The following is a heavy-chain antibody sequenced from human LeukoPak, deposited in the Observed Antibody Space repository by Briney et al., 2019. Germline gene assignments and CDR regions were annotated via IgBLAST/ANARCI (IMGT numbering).Heavy chain of an antibody. CDR1: GFTFNTYA. V-gene: IGHV3-23*01. Sequence: PGGSLRLSCAASGFTFNTYAMSWVRQAPAKGLEWVSTISSSGGNTYYADSVKGRFTVSRDNSKNTLYLQLDSLRAEDTAVYYCAKGASNDDWGQGTLVTVSS. J-gene: IGHJ4*02. CDR3: AKGASNDD. CDR2: ISSSGGNT.